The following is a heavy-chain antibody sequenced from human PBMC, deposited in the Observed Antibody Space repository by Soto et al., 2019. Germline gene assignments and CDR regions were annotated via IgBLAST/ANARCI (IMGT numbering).Heavy chain of an antibody. D-gene: IGHD3-22*01. J-gene: IGHJ4*02. CDR1: GGTFSSYA. Sequence: GAAVKVSCKASGGTFSSYAISWVRQAPGQGLEWMGGIIPIFGTANYAQKFQGRVTITADESTSTAYMELSSLRSEDTAVYYCATGSTGSEVLYYFDSSGYDNYYFDYWGQGTLVAVSS. CDR3: ATGSTGSEVLYYFDSSGYDNYYFDY. CDR2: IIPIFGTA. V-gene: IGHV1-69*13.